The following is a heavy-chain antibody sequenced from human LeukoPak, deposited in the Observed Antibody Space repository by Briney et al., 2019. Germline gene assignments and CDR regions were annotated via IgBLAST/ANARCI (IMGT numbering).Heavy chain of an antibody. V-gene: IGHV3-7*03. D-gene: IGHD3-22*01. J-gene: IGHJ4*02. CDR3: AREGSGYYEDY. Sequence: GGSLRLSCAASGFTFNNYWTSWVRQAPGKGLEWVANIKQDGSEKNYMDSVKGRVAISRDNAKNSLYLQMNSLRAEDTAVYYCAREGSGYYEDYWGQGTLVIVSS. CDR2: IKQDGSEK. CDR1: GFTFNNYW.